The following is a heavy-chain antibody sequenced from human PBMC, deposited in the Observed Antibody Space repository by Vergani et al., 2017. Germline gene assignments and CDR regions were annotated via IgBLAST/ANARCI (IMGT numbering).Heavy chain of an antibody. J-gene: IGHJ4*02. CDR2: IYYDGSNA. Sequence: QGQLVESGGGIVQPGRSLTLSCVASRSTFKTYGMHWVRQAPGKGLEWVGLIYYDGSNAYYADSVKGRFTISRDNSKNTLYLQMNSLRTEDTAVYFCTRDRNYDIWTGSTNHFDHWGPGTLVTVSS. D-gene: IGHD3-9*01. CDR3: TRDRNYDIWTGSTNHFDH. V-gene: IGHV3-33*01. CDR1: RSTFKTYG.